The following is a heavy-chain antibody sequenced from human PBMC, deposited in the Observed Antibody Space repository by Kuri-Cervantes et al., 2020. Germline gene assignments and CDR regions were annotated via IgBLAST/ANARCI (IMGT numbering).Heavy chain of an antibody. CDR1: GYTFTSYD. V-gene: IGHV1-8*01. J-gene: IGHJ4*02. Sequence: ASVKVSCKASGYTFTSYDINWVRQATGQGLEWMEWMNPNSGNTGYAQKFQGRVTMTRNTSISTAYMELSSLRSEDTAVYYCARGRIRGRLGDYIWGSYPEYFDYWGQGTLVTVSS. D-gene: IGHD3-16*02. CDR3: ARGRIRGRLGDYIWGSYPEYFDY. CDR2: MNPNSGNT.